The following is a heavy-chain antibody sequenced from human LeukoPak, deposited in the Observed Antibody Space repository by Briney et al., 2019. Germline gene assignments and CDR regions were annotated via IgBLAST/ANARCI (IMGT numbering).Heavy chain of an antibody. J-gene: IGHJ6*03. CDR1: GYSFTNYG. D-gene: IGHD3-9*01. CDR2: INPNSGGT. Sequence: ASVKVSCKTSGYSFTNYGITWVRQAPGQGLEWMGWINPNSGGTNYAQKFQGRVTMTRDTSISTAYMELSRLGSDDTAVYYCARDPSYDILTGYLNYYYYYYMDVCGKGTTVTISS. V-gene: IGHV1-2*02. CDR3: ARDPSYDILTGYLNYYYYYYMDV.